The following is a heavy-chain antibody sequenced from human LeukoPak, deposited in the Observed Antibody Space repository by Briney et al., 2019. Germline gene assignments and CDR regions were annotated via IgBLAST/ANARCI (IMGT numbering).Heavy chain of an antibody. D-gene: IGHD3-22*01. V-gene: IGHV1-58*02. CDR3: AKMAGYDSSGTDY. CDR1: GFTFTSSA. Sequence: SVKVSCKASGFTFTSSAMQWVRQARGQRLEWIGWIVVGSGNTNYAQKFQERVTITRDMSTSTAYMELSSLRSEDTAVYYCAKMAGYDSSGTDYWGQGTLVTVSS. CDR2: IVVGSGNT. J-gene: IGHJ4*02.